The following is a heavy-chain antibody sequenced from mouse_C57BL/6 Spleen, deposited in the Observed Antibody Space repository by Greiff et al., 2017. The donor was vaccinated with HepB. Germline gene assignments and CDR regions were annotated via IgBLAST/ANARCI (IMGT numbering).Heavy chain of an antibody. CDR1: GYTFTDYN. J-gene: IGHJ4*01. CDR2: INPNNGGT. CDR3: ARSRDYYGSSSYAMDY. D-gene: IGHD1-1*01. Sequence: EVQLVESGPELVKPGASVKIPCKASGYTFTDYNMDWVKQSHGKSLEWIGDINPNNGGTIYNQKFKGKATLTVDKSSSTAYMELRSLTSEDTAVYYCARSRDYYGSSSYAMDYWGQGTSVTVSS. V-gene: IGHV1-18*01.